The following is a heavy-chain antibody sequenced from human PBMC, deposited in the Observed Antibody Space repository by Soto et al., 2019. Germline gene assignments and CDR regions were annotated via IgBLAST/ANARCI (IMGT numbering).Heavy chain of an antibody. J-gene: IGHJ6*02. CDR1: AGTFRSYA. D-gene: IGHD2-15*01. CDR2: IIPMFGTP. CDR3: ARSRVVAASDYYYYAMDG. V-gene: IGHV1-69*12. Sequence: QVQLVQSGAEVKKPGSSVKVSCKASAGTFRSYAMTWVRQAPGQGLEWMGGIIPMFGTPNYAQKFQGRVTITADESTSTAYMEVRRLRSEDTAVYYCARSRVVAASDYYYYAMDGWGQGTTVTVSS.